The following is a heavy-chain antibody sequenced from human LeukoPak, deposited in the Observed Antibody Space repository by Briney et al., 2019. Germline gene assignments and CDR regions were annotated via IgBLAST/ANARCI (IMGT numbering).Heavy chain of an antibody. Sequence: SETLSLTCAVYGGSFSDYYWSWIRRPPGKGLEWIGEINHSGSANYNPSLKSRVTIFVDTSKNQFSLKLNSVTAADTAVYYCARGRTNRLGYWGRGTLV. CDR2: INHSGSA. CDR3: ARGRTNRLGY. J-gene: IGHJ4*02. CDR1: GGSFSDYY. V-gene: IGHV4-34*01. D-gene: IGHD1-14*01.